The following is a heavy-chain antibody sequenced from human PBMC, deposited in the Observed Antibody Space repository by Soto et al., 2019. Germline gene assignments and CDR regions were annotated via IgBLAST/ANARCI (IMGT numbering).Heavy chain of an antibody. J-gene: IGHJ6*03. CDR3: AKDAAAGPYYYYMDV. V-gene: IGHV3-30*18. Sequence: GGSLRLSCAASGFTFSSYGMHWVRQAPGKGLEWVAVISYDGSNKYYADSVKGRFTISRDNSKNTLYLQMNSLRAEDTAVYYCAKDAAAGPYYYYMDVWGKGTTVTVSS. CDR1: GFTFSSYG. CDR2: ISYDGSNK. D-gene: IGHD6-13*01.